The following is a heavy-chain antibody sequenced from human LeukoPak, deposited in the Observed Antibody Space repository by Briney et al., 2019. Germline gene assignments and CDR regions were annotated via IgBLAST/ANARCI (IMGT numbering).Heavy chain of an antibody. CDR3: ARGPSLGAHLDY. Sequence: PSGTLSLTCAVSGGSISSNNWWTWVRQAPGKGLEWIGEIYHYGTTNYNPSLKGRVTISVDKPKNQFSLKFNSVTAADTVVYYCARGPSLGAHLDYWGQGSLVTVSS. D-gene: IGHD1-26*01. J-gene: IGHJ4*02. CDR1: GGSISSNNW. V-gene: IGHV4-4*02. CDR2: IYHYGTT.